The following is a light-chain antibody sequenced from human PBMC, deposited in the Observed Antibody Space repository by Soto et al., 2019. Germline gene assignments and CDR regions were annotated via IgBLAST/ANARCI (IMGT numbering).Light chain of an antibody. CDR1: SSNIGSKT. V-gene: IGLV1-44*01. CDR3: AAWDDSLNGVV. CDR2: SNN. J-gene: IGLJ2*01. Sequence: QSALTQPPSASGTPGQRVTISCSGSSSNIGSKTVNWYQQLPGTAHKLLIYSNNQRPSGVHDRFSGSKSGTSASLAISGLQSEDEADYYCAAWDDSLNGVVFGGGTKLTVL.